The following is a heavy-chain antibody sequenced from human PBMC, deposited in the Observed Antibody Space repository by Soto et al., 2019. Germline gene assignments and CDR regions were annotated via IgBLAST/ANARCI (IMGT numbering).Heavy chain of an antibody. Sequence: QGQLVESGGGVVQPGRSLRLSCVASGFDFKTYGMHWVRRAPGKGLEWVAVIGFDGTNIHYSDSVRGRFSISRDNSENTVSLQMNSLRVEDTALYYCVRTACVINNCSYRGVRWGQGTLVTV. J-gene: IGHJ4*02. CDR1: GFDFKTYG. V-gene: IGHV3-33*01. D-gene: IGHD1-20*01. CDR3: VRTACVINNCSYRGVR. CDR2: IGFDGTNI.